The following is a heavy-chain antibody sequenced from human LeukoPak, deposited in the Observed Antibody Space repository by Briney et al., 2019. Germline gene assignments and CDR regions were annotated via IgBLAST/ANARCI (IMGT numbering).Heavy chain of an antibody. CDR2: IYYSGST. Sequence: SETLSLTCTVSGGSISSYYWSWIRQPPGKGLEWIGYIYYSGSTNYNPSLKSRVTISVDTSKNQFSLKLSSVTAADTAVYYCARLTANWGSRYCYYGMDVWGKGTTVTVSS. D-gene: IGHD7-27*01. CDR1: GGSISSYY. V-gene: IGHV4-59*01. J-gene: IGHJ6*04. CDR3: ARLTANWGSRYCYYGMDV.